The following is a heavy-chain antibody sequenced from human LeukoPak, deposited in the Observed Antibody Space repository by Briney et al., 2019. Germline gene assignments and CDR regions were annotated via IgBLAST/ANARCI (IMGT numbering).Heavy chain of an antibody. CDR2: IYYSGST. J-gene: IGHJ5*02. V-gene: IGHV4-59*11. Sequence: SETLSLTCTVSGGSISSHYWSWIRQPPGKGLEWIGYIYYSGSTNYNPSLKSRVTISVDTSKNQFSLKLSSVTAADTAVYYCAGVQHYDFWSGQVWFDPWGQGTLVTVSS. D-gene: IGHD3-3*01. CDR3: AGVQHYDFWSGQVWFDP. CDR1: GGSISSHY.